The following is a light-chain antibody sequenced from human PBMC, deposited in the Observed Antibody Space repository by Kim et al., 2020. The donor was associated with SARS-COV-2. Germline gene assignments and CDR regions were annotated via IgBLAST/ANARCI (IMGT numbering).Light chain of an antibody. Sequence: GTNNGNNGVNWYQQKAGTAPVLVINCDDYRPSGIPERFSGSKSRTTATLTISGVEAGDEADYYCQVWDNPGSEQIFGGGTQLTVL. CDR2: CDD. CDR3: QVWDNPGSEQI. CDR1: NNGNNG. V-gene: IGLV3-21*04. J-gene: IGLJ2*01.